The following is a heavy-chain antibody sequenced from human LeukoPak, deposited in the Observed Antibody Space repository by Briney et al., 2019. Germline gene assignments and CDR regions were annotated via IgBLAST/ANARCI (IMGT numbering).Heavy chain of an antibody. V-gene: IGHV3-33*08. CDR3: AGTHGSSSTGSPPYFDY. CDR2: IRYDGSNK. CDR1: GFTFDDYA. Sequence: GRSLRLSCAASGFTFDDYAMHWVRQAPGKGLEWVAFIRYDGSNKYYADSVKGRFTISRDNSKNTLYLQMNSLRAEDTAVYYCAGTHGSSSTGSPPYFDYWGQGTLVTVSS. D-gene: IGHD6-6*01. J-gene: IGHJ4*02.